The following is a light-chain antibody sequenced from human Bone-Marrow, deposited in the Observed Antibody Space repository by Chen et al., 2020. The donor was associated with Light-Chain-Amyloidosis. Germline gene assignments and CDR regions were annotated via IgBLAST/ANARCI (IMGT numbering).Light chain of an antibody. J-gene: IGLJ2*01. CDR1: DLPTKY. CDR3: QSADSSGTYEVI. CDR2: RDT. V-gene: IGLV3-25*03. Sequence: SYELTQPPSVSVSPGQTARITCSGDDLPTKYAYWYQQKPGKAPVLVIHRDTERPSGISERFSGASSGTPATLTISGVQAEDEADYHCQSADSSGTYEVIFGGGTKLTVL.